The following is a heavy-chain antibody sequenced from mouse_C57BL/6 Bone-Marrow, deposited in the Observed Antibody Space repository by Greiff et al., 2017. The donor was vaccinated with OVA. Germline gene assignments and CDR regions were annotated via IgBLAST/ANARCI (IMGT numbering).Heavy chain of an antibody. CDR1: GYTFTSYW. Sequence: QVQLQQPGAELVMPGASVKLSCKASGYTFTSYWMHWVKQRPGQGLEWIGDIDPSDSYTNYNQKFKGKSTLTVDKSSSTAYMQLSSLTSEDSAVYYCAGYYSNYGWYFDVWGTGTTVTVSS. D-gene: IGHD2-5*01. V-gene: IGHV1-69*01. CDR3: AGYYSNYGWYFDV. J-gene: IGHJ1*03. CDR2: IDPSDSYT.